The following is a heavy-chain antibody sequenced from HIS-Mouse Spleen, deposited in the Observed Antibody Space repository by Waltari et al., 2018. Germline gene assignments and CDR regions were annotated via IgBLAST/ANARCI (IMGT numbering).Heavy chain of an antibody. Sequence: QVQLVESGGGVVQPGRSLRLSCAASGFTFSSYGMHWVRQAPGKGLKWVAVISYDGSNKYYADSVKGRFTISRDNSKNTLYLQMNSLRAEDTAVYYCAKIRVGATDYWGQGTLVTVSS. J-gene: IGHJ4*02. CDR1: GFTFSSYG. D-gene: IGHD1-26*01. CDR2: ISYDGSNK. V-gene: IGHV3-30*18. CDR3: AKIRVGATDY.